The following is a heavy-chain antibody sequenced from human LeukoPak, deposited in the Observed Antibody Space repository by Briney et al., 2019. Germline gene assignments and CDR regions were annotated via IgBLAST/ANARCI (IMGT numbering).Heavy chain of an antibody. D-gene: IGHD1-1*01. V-gene: IGHV3-74*01. CDR3: TKGGTVGFDS. J-gene: IGHJ4*02. CDR1: GFTFNTYW. Sequence: PGGSLRLSCAASGFTFNTYWMHWVRQSPGKGLVWVSRINSDGSSTTYADSVKGRFTISRDNAENTVYLQMNSLRDEDTAVYYCTKGGTVGFDSWGQGTVVTVSS. CDR2: INSDGSST.